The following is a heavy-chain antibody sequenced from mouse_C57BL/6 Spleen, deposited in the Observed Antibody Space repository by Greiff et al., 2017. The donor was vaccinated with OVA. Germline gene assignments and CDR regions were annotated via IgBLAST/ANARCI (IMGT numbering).Heavy chain of an antibody. V-gene: IGHV1-55*01. J-gene: IGHJ2*01. CDR1: GYTFTSYW. D-gene: IGHD1-1*01. Sequence: VQLQQPGAELVKPGASVKMSCKASGYTFTSYWITWVKQRPGQGLEWIGDIYPGSGSTNYNEKFKSKATLTVDTSSSTAYMQLSSLTSEYSAVYYCAREDYGSSLLFDYWGQGTTLTVSS. CDR3: AREDYGSSLLFDY. CDR2: IYPGSGST.